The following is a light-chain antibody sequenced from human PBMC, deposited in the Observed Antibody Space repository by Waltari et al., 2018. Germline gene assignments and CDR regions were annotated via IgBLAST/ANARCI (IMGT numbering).Light chain of an antibody. Sequence: YELTQPPSVSVSPGQTARITCSGHELPKKYAYWFQQKSGQAPRLVMYEDTKRPSGIPERFSGSSSGTVATLTISGAQVDDEADYYCYSSDSTGLRVFGGGTTVVVL. CDR1: ELPKKY. CDR2: EDT. V-gene: IGLV3-10*01. J-gene: IGLJ1*01. CDR3: YSSDSTGLRV.